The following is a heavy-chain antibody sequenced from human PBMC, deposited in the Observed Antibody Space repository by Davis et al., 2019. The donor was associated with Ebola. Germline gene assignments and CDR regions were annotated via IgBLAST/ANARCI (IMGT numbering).Heavy chain of an antibody. CDR3: ATTQWLGEFDN. D-gene: IGHD6-19*01. CDR2: LYDQST. J-gene: IGHJ4*02. CDR1: GFTVSSNH. Sequence: PGGSLRLSCTASGFTVSSNHMSWVRQAPGKGLEWVSVLYDQSTAYADAVRGRFIISRDKSNNTLYLEMSSLRVYDTAVYYCATTQWLGEFDNWGQGTLVTVSS. V-gene: IGHV3-53*05.